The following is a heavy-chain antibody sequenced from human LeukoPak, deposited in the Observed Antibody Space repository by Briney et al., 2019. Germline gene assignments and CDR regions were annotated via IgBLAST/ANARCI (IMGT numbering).Heavy chain of an antibody. CDR2: LNEDGTKK. J-gene: IGHJ4*02. V-gene: IGHV3-7*01. CDR3: ARDGRDGFIDY. D-gene: IGHD5-24*01. CDR1: GFTFTSYW. Sequence: PGGSLRLSCAASGFTFTSYWMSWVRQAPGKGLEWVANLNEDGTKKYYVGSVKGRFTISRDNAKNSLYLQLDSLRAGDTAVYYCARDGRDGFIDYWGRGTLATVSS.